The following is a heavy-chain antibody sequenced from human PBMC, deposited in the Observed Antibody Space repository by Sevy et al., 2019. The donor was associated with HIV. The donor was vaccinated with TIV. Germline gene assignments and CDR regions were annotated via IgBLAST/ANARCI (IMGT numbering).Heavy chain of an antibody. CDR2: IYYSGST. V-gene: IGHV4-61*01. Sequence: SETLSLTCTVSGGSVSSGSYYWSWIRQPPGKGLEWIGYIYYSGSTNYNPSLKSRVPISVDTSKNQFSLKLSSVTAADTAVYYCARLFTADDAFDIWGQGTMVTVSS. CDR1: GGSVSSGSYY. CDR3: ARLFTADDAFDI. J-gene: IGHJ3*02.